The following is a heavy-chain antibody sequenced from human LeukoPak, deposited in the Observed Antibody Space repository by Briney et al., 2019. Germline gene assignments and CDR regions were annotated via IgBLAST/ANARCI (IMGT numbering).Heavy chain of an antibody. Sequence: ASVKVSCKASGGTFSSYAISWVRQAPGQGLEWMGRIIPIFGIANYAQKFQGRVTITADKSTSTAYMELSSLRSEDMAVYYCARENRVVVAANYYYYGMDVWGQGTTVTVSS. CDR1: GGTFSSYA. J-gene: IGHJ6*02. CDR3: ARENRVVVAANYYYYGMDV. CDR2: IIPIFGIA. V-gene: IGHV1-69*04. D-gene: IGHD2-15*01.